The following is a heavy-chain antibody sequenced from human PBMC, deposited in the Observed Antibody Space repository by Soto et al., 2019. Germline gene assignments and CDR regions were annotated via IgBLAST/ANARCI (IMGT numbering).Heavy chain of an antibody. J-gene: IGHJ3*02. CDR1: GFTFSTYS. CDR3: TTDLGRDTAMGYDAFDI. V-gene: IGHV3-48*01. D-gene: IGHD5-18*01. Sequence: PGGSLRLSCAASGFTFSTYSMNWVRQAPGKGLEWVSYISSSSSTIFYTDSVKGRFTVSRDNAKNSLYLQMNSLKTEDTAVYYCTTDLGRDTAMGYDAFDIWGQGAMVT. CDR2: ISSSSSTI.